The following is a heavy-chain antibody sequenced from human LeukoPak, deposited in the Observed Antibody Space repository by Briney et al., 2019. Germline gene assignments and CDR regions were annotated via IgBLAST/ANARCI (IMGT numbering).Heavy chain of an antibody. J-gene: IGHJ3*02. V-gene: IGHV3-21*01. CDR1: GFTFSSYS. CDR2: ISSSSYI. D-gene: IGHD3-3*01. CDR3: ARDLPITIPDAFDI. Sequence: GGSLRLSCAASGFTFSSYSVNWVRQAPGKGLEWVSSISSSSYIYYADSVKGRFTISRDNAKNSLYLQMNSLRAEDTAVYYCARDLPITIPDAFDIWGQGTMVTVSS.